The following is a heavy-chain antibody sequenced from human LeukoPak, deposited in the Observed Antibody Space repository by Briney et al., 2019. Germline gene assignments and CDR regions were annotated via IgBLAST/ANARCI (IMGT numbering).Heavy chain of an antibody. CDR2: ISAYNGNT. V-gene: IGHV1-18*01. CDR1: GYTFTSYG. J-gene: IGHJ4*02. D-gene: IGHD3-22*01. Sequence: ASVKVSCKASGYTFTSYGISWVRQAPGQGLEWMGWISAYNGNTNYAQKLQGRGSMTTDTSTSTAYMELRSLRSDDTAVYYCARHRDSSGSFDYWGQGTLVTVSS. CDR3: ARHRDSSGSFDY.